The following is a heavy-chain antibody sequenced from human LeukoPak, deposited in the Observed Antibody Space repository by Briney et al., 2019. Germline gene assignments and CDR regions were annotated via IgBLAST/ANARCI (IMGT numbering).Heavy chain of an antibody. CDR1: GFTFSSYA. CDR2: ISYDGSNK. V-gene: IGHV3-30*14. D-gene: IGHD3-22*01. J-gene: IGHJ1*01. CDR3: AGGHYYDSSGYYPKYFQH. Sequence: PGRSLRLSCAASGFTFSSYAMHWVRQAPGKGLEWVAVISYDGSNKYYADSVKGRFTISRDNSKNTLYLQMNSLRAEDTAVYYCAGGHYYDSSGYYPKYFQHWGQGTLVTVSS.